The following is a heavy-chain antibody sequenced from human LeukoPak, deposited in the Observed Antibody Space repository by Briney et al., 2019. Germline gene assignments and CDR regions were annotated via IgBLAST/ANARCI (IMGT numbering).Heavy chain of an antibody. D-gene: IGHD3-22*01. V-gene: IGHV3-9*01. CDR2: ISWNSGSI. CDR3: AKALVPYYYDSSGPLDAFDI. CDR1: GFTFSSYG. Sequence: GGSLRLSCAASGFTFSSYGMHWVRQAPGKGLEWVSGISWNSGSIGYADSVKGRFTISRDNAKNSLYLQMNSLRAEDTALYYCAKALVPYYYDSSGPLDAFDIWGQGTMVTVSS. J-gene: IGHJ3*02.